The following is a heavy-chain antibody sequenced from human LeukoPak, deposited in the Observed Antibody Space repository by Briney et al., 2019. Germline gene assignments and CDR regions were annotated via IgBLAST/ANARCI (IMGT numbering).Heavy chain of an antibody. CDR1: GFTFTKYA. Sequence: GGSLRLSCAPSGFTFTKYALNWVRQAPGKGLEWVSYISSSGSTIYYADSVKGRFTISRDNAKNSLYLQMNSLRAEDTAVYYCARVLRSGYSNFDYWGQGTLVTVSS. CDR3: ARVLRSGYSNFDY. CDR2: ISSSGSTI. D-gene: IGHD3-3*01. V-gene: IGHV3-48*04. J-gene: IGHJ4*02.